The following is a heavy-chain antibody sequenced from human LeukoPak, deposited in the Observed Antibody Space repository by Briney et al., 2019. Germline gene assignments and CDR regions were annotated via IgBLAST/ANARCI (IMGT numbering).Heavy chain of an antibody. Sequence: PSETLSLTCAVYGGSFSGNYWSWIRQPPGQGLEWIGEINHGGSTNYNPSLKSRVTTSVDTSKNQFSLKLSSVTAADTAVYYCARDRIAVADPPNWFDPWGQGTLVTVSS. CDR2: INHGGST. V-gene: IGHV4-34*01. J-gene: IGHJ5*02. CDR3: ARDRIAVADPPNWFDP. CDR1: GGSFSGNY. D-gene: IGHD6-19*01.